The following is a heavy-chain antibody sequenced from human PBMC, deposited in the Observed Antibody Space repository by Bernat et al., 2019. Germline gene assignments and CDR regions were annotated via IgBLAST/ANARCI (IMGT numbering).Heavy chain of an antibody. J-gene: IGHJ5*02. CDR1: GFTFSSYS. CDR3: ASYSYDYVWGSYPDNWFDP. Sequence: EAQLVESGGGLVKPGGSLRLSCAASGFTFSSYSMNWVRQAPGKGLEWVSSISSSSSYIYYADSVKGRFTISRDNAKNSLYLPMNSLRAEDTAVYYCASYSYDYVWGSYPDNWFDPWGQGTLVTVSS. D-gene: IGHD3-16*02. V-gene: IGHV3-21*01. CDR2: ISSSSSYI.